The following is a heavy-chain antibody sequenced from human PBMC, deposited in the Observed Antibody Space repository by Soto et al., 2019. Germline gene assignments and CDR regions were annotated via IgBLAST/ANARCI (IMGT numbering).Heavy chain of an antibody. CDR1: GFTFSSYC. CDR2: IKQDGSEN. Sequence: EVQLVESGGGLVQPGGSLRLSCAASGFTFSSYCMSWVRQAQGKGLEWVANIKQDGSENYYVDSVKGRFTISRDNATNSLFLQMNSLRAEDTAVYYCARGFGRPWGQGTLVTVSS. J-gene: IGHJ4*02. CDR3: ARGFGRP. D-gene: IGHD3-3*01. V-gene: IGHV3-7*01.